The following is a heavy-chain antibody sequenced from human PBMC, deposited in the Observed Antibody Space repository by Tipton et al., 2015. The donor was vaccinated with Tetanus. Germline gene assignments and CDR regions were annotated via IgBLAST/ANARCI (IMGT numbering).Heavy chain of an antibody. CDR2: ISSDGTRK. Sequence: SLRLSCATSGFIFNDYALHWVRQAPGKGLDWVAVISSDGTRKYYADSLKGRFTIARDNSRNTLYLEMSSLRPDDTAVYYCARNLYGGHRKVAQWGQGTLVTVSS. D-gene: IGHD4-23*01. J-gene: IGHJ4*02. CDR3: ARNLYGGHRKVAQ. CDR1: GFIFNDYA. V-gene: IGHV3-30*04.